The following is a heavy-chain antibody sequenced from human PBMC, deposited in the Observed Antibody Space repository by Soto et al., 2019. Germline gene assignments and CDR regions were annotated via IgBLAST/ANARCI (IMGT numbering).Heavy chain of an antibody. D-gene: IGHD3-16*01. CDR3: STDLSIAKKYHSNPYMDF. Sequence: LSCAASGFTFSNAWMSWVRQAPGKGLEWVGRIKSKTNGGTTDYAAPVKGRFTISRDDSKNTLFLQMSSLKTEDTAVYYCSTDLSIAKKYHSNPYMDFWGQGTLVTVSS. CDR1: GFTFSNAW. J-gene: IGHJ4*02. V-gene: IGHV3-15*01. CDR2: IKSKTNGGTT.